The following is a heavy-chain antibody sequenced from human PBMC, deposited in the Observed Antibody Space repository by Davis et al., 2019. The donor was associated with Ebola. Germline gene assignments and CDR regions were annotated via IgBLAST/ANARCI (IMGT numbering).Heavy chain of an antibody. CDR1: GYTLSMYA. V-gene: IGHV3-74*01. D-gene: IGHD6-19*01. CDR2: IGTDYVT. CDR3: AKNIGHSSGWYGDY. J-gene: IGHJ4*02. Sequence: PGGSLRLSCAASGYTLSMYAMHWVRQAQGQGLVWVARIGTDYVTTYVDSVKGRFTISRDNAKNILYLQMNSLRAEDTAVYYCAKNIGHSSGWYGDYWGQGTLVTVSS.